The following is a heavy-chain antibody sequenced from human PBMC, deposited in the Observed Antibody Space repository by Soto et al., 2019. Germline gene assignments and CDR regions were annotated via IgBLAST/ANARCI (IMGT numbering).Heavy chain of an antibody. V-gene: IGHV5-51*01. CDR2: IYPRDSDV. CDR3: ARQRGLSYYWFDL. D-gene: IGHD3-10*01. CDR1: GYNFPGLW. J-gene: IGHJ5*01. Sequence: GESLKISCQASGYNFPGLWIAWVRQMPGKGLELMGMIYPRDSDVRYRPSFQGQVTISVDKSIQTTYLQWNSLKASDTAMYFCARQRGLSYYWFDLWGQGTRVTVSS.